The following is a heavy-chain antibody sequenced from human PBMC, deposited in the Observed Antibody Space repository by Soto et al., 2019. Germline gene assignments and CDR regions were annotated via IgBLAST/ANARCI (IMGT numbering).Heavy chain of an antibody. CDR2: IRSKANSYAT. V-gene: IGHV3-73*01. J-gene: IGHJ4*02. Sequence: GGALRLSNAASGFTFSGSTMPWVRQASGKGLAWVGLIRSKANSYATAYAVSVKGRFTISRDDSKTTAYLQMNSLKTEDTAVYYCTRHLVSSSGHDYWGQET. CDR1: GFTFSGST. CDR3: TRHLVSSSGHDY. D-gene: IGHD6-19*01.